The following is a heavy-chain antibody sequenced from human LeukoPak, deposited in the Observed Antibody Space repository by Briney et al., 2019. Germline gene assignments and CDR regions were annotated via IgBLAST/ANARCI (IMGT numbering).Heavy chain of an antibody. CDR2: IYTSGST. D-gene: IGHD4-17*01. CDR3: ARDSNPHDYGDYVGY. CDR1: GGSISSYY. V-gene: IGHV4-4*07. Sequence: SETLSLTCTVSGGSISSYYWSWIRQPAGKGLEWIGRIYTSGSTNYNPSLKSRVTMSVDTSKNQFSLKLSSVTAADTAVYYCARDSNPHDYGDYVGYWGQGTLVTVSS. J-gene: IGHJ4*02.